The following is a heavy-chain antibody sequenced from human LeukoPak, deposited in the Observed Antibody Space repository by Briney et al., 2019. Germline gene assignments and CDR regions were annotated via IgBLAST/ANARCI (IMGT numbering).Heavy chain of an antibody. CDR3: ARGIAVAGTGDFDY. CDR2: ISAYNGNT. V-gene: IGHV1-18*01. CDR1: GGTFSSYA. D-gene: IGHD6-19*01. J-gene: IGHJ4*02. Sequence: ASVKVSCKASGGTFSSYAISWVRRAPGQGLEWMGWISAYNGNTNYAQKLQGRVTMTTDTSTSTAYMELRSLRSDDTAVYYCARGIAVAGTGDFDYWGQGTLVTVSS.